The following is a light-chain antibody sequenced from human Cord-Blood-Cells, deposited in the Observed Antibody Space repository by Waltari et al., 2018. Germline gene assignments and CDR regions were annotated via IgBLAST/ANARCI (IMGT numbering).Light chain of an antibody. CDR3: QQYGSSRT. CDR1: QGVSRSY. J-gene: IGKJ1*01. CDR2: GAS. V-gene: IGKV3-20*01. Sequence: EIVFTLSPGTLSCSLGKRAPPSCRASQGVSRSYLAWYQQKPGQAPRLLLYGASSTATCIPDRFSGSGSGTDFTLTISGLETEDVAVYYCQQYGSSRTFGQGTKVEIK.